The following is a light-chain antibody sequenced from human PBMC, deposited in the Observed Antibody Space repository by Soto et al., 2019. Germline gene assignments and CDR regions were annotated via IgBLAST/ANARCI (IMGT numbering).Light chain of an antibody. J-gene: IGLJ2*01. Sequence: QSALTQPASVSGSPGQSITISCTGTSSDVGTYNYVSWYQQHPGKAPKLMIYEVTSRPSGVSNRFSGSKYGNTASLTISGLQAEDEADYYCSSYTSSSTLGVFGGGTKLTVL. CDR1: SSDVGTYNY. V-gene: IGLV2-14*01. CDR2: EVT. CDR3: SSYTSSSTLGV.